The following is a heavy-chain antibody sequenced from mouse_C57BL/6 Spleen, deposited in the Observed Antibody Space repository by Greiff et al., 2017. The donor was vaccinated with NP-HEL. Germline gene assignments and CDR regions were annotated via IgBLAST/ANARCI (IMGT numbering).Heavy chain of an antibody. CDR1: GYTFTSYW. CDR3: AIGYDYDGAMDY. J-gene: IGHJ4*01. V-gene: IGHV1-74*01. D-gene: IGHD2-4*01. Sequence: QVQLQQPGAELVKPGASVKVSCKASGYTFTSYWMHWVKQRPGQGLEWIGRIHPSDSDTNYNQKFKGKATLTVDKSSSKAYRQLSSLTSEDSAVYYCAIGYDYDGAMDYWGQGTSVTVSS. CDR2: IHPSDSDT.